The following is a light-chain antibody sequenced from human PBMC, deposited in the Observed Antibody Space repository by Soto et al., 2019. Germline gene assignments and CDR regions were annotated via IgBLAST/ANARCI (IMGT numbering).Light chain of an antibody. CDR3: QQYGNLPLT. CDR2: RVS. CDR1: QTITT. J-gene: IGKJ4*01. V-gene: IGKV3-20*01. Sequence: EIVLTQSPGTLSLSPGERATLSCRASQTITTLAWYQRKPGQAPRLLIYRVSGRATGVPDRFSGSGSGTDYTLTISRLEPEDFAVYYCQQYGNLPLTFGGGTKVEIK.